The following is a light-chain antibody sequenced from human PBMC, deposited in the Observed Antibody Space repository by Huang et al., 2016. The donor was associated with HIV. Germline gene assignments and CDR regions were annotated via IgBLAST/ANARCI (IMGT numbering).Light chain of an antibody. CDR2: SAS. J-gene: IGKJ4*01. Sequence: DIQMTQSPSSLSASVGDRVTITCRASQVINNCLAWYQQKPGKAPKLLLYSASRLESGVPSRFSGSGSGTDYTLTINSLQPEDVATFFCQQYFTTPLTFGGGTRVGIK. CDR1: QVINNC. CDR3: QQYFTTPLT. V-gene: IGKV1-NL1*01.